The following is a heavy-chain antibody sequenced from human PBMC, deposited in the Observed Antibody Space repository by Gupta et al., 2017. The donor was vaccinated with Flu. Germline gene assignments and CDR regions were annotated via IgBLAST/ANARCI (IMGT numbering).Heavy chain of an antibody. V-gene: IGHV3-48*03. D-gene: IGHD6-13*01. CDR2: ISHSGTTI. Sequence: EVQLVESGGGLVQPGGSLRLSCAASGFTFSSYEMNWVRQAPGKGLEWVSYISHSGTTIYYADSVKGRFTISRDNAKNSLYLQMTSLRAEDTAVYYCARVLEYSSCDYWGQGTLVTVTS. CDR1: GFTFSSYE. CDR3: ARVLEYSSCDY. J-gene: IGHJ4*02.